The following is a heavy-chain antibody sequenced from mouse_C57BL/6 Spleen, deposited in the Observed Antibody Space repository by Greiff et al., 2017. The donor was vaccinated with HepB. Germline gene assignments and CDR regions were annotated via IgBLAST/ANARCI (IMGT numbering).Heavy chain of an antibody. J-gene: IGHJ2*01. CDR3: ALYYGYPFDY. Sequence: VQGVESGAELVKPGASVKISCKASGYAFSSYWMNWVKQRPGKGLEWIGQIYPGDGDTNYNGKFKGKATMTADKSSSTAYMQLSSLTSEDSAVYFCALYYGYPFDYWGQGTTLTVSS. CDR2: IYPGDGDT. V-gene: IGHV1-80*01. D-gene: IGHD2-2*01. CDR1: GYAFSSYW.